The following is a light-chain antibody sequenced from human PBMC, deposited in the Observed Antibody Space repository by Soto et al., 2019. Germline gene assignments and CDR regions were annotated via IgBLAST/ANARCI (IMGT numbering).Light chain of an antibody. Sequence: EIVMTQSRVTRWFSLAKRAXGACRDSQSVNSNYLAWYQQKPGQAPRLLIYDASNRATGIPARFSGTGSGTDFTLTINNLEPEDFAVYYCQVRTNWSIAFGRGTRLEIK. J-gene: IGKJ5*01. V-gene: IGKV3-11*01. CDR3: QVRTNWSIA. CDR1: QSVNSNY. CDR2: DAS.